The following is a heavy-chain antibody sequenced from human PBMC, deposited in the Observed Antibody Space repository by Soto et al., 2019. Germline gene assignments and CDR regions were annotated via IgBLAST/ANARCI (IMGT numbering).Heavy chain of an antibody. Sequence: PGGSLRLSCAASGFTFNSYDMHWVRQVTGEGLEWVSAIGTAGAPYYPGSVKGRFTISRENAKNSLYLQMNSLRDGDTAVYYCARGSTYSGLDVWGQGTTVTVSS. V-gene: IGHV3-13*05. J-gene: IGHJ6*02. CDR3: ARGSTYSGLDV. CDR2: IGTAGAP. CDR1: GFTFNSYD.